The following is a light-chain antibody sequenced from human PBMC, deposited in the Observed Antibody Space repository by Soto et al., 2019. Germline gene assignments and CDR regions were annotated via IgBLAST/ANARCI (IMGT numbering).Light chain of an antibody. J-gene: IGKJ1*01. V-gene: IGKV3-20*01. CDR1: QSVSSSY. CDR2: GAS. CDR3: QQYGSSHWT. Sequence: ETVLTQSPGTLSLSPGERATLSCRASQSVSSSYLAWYQQKPGQAPRLVIYGASSRATGVPDRFSGSGSGTDFTLTISRLEPEDFAVYYCQQYGSSHWTFGQGTKVDIK.